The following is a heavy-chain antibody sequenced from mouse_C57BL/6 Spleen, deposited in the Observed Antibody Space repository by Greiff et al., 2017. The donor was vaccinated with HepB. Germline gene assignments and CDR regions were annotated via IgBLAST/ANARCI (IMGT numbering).Heavy chain of an antibody. V-gene: IGHV5-9*01. J-gene: IGHJ2*01. Sequence: EVMLVESGGGLVKPGGSLKLSCAASGFTFSSYTMSWVRQTPEKRLVWVATIRGGGGNTYYPDSVKGRFTISRDNAKNTLYLQMSSLRSEDTALYYCARRRNYDCDGYYFDYWGQGTTLTVSS. D-gene: IGHD2-4*01. CDR1: GFTFSSYT. CDR3: ARRRNYDCDGYYFDY. CDR2: IRGGGGNT.